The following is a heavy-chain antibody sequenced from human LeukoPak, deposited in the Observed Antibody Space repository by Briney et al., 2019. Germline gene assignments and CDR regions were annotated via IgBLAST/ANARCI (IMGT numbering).Heavy chain of an antibody. CDR3: AGPSGRYYYYYMDA. J-gene: IGHJ6*03. CDR1: GGSISSSNW. CDR2: IYRSGST. V-gene: IGHV4-4*02. Sequence: SETLSLTCAVSGGSISSSNWWSWVRQPPGKGLEWIGEIYRSGSTNYNPSLKSRVTISVDTSKNQFSLKLSSVTAADTAVYYCAGPSGRYYYYYMDAWGKGTTVTVSS.